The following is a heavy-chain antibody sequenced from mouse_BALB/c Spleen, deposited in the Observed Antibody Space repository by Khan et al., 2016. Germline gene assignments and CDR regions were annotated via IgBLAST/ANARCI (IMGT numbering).Heavy chain of an antibody. J-gene: IGHJ1*01. Sequence: QVQLKESGPGLVQPSQSLSITCTVSGFSLTNYGVHWVRQSPGKGLEWLGVIWSGGSTDYNAAFISRLSISKDNSKSQIFFKMNSLQANDTARYYCARKEDLLWGFDVWGAGTTVTVSS. V-gene: IGHV2-2*02. CDR2: IWSGGST. CDR3: ARKEDLLWGFDV. CDR1: GFSLTNYG. D-gene: IGHD1-1*02.